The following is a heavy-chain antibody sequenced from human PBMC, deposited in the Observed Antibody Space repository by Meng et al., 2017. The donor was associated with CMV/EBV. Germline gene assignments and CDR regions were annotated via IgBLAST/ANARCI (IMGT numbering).Heavy chain of an antibody. D-gene: IGHD1/OR15-1a*01. CDR3: ARGRLTGTTLYYGMDV. CDR2: ISGYNANT. V-gene: IGHV1-18*01. Sequence: ASVKVSCKASGYTFTTFGISWVRQAPGQGLEWTGWISGYNANTKYTQKFQGRVTMTTDTSTSTAYMELRSLISDDTAVYYCARGRLTGTTLYYGMDVWGQGTTVTVSS. CDR1: GYTFTTFG. J-gene: IGHJ6*02.